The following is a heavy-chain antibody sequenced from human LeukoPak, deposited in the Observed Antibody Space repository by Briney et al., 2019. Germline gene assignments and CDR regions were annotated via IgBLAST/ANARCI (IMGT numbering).Heavy chain of an antibody. J-gene: IGHJ4*02. CDR3: ASIAVAGRFDY. CDR2: IIPIFGTA. V-gene: IGHV1-69*13. CDR1: GGTFSSYA. D-gene: IGHD6-19*01. Sequence: SVKVSCEASGGTFSSYAISWVRQAPGQGLEWMGGIIPIFGTANYAQQFQGRVTITADESTSTAYMELSSLRSEDTAVYYCASIAVAGRFDYWGQGTLVTVSS.